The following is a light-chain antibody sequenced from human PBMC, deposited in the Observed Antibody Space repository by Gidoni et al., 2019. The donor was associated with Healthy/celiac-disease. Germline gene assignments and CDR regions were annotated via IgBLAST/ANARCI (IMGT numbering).Light chain of an antibody. CDR2: AAA. CDR1: HSISSY. CDR3: QQSYSTPQT. J-gene: IGKJ1*01. Sequence: DIQMTQSPSSLSASVGDRVTITCRASHSISSYLNWYPQKPGKAPKLLIYAAASLQSGVPSRFRGSGSGTDFTLTISSLQPEDFATYYCQQSYSTPQTFGQGTKVEIK. V-gene: IGKV1-39*01.